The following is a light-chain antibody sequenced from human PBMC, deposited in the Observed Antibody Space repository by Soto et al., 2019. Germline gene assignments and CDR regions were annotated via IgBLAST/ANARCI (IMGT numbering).Light chain of an antibody. V-gene: IGKV3D-11*02. J-gene: IGKJ1*01. CDR1: PSVSSA. Sequence: IVMTPSPVTLSVSPGERATLSCRASPSVSSALAWYQQKPGQAPRLLIYGGSNRATGIPSRCRGRGAGTDFTLTISSVELEDFGVYYCQQRSTGWTFGQGTKVDIK. CDR2: GGS. CDR3: QQRSTGWT.